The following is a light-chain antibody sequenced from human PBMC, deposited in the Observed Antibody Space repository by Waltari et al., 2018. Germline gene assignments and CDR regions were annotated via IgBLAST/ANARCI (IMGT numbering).Light chain of an antibody. CDR3: DSKSSSSPHV. V-gene: IGLV2-14*03. CDR1: SSDIGTYNY. CDR2: DVS. Sequence: QSALTQPASVSGSPGQSITVSCTGTSSDIGTYNYVHWYQQHPGKAPKLMIYDVSSRPSGVSNRFSGSKSGNTASLTISGLQAEDEADYYCDSKSSSSPHVFGTGTKVTVL. J-gene: IGLJ1*01.